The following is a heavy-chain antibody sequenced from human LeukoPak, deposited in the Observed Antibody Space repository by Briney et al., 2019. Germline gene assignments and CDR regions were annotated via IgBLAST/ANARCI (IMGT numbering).Heavy chain of an antibody. Sequence: PGGSLRLSCAASGFTFSSFNMNWVRQAPGKAMEWVSSITSSGTHIFYADSVRGRFTISRDNSKNSLYLQMNNLRTEDTALYYCAKGGPSWYDPQSDYWGQGTLVTVSS. CDR1: GFTFSSFN. CDR3: AKGGPSWYDPQSDY. D-gene: IGHD3-3*01. J-gene: IGHJ4*02. V-gene: IGHV3-21*04. CDR2: ITSSGTHI.